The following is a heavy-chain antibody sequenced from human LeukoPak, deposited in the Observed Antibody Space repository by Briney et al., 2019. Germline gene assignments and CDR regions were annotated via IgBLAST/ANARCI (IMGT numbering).Heavy chain of an antibody. Sequence: GGSLRLSCAASGFTVSSNYMSWVRQAPGKGLEWVSVVYSDGRTNYAASVKGRFTISRDNSKNTLTLQMNTLRAEDTAVYYCARVVDYYYYYMDVWGKGTTVTVSS. CDR3: ARVVDYYYYYMDV. CDR1: GFTVSSNY. J-gene: IGHJ6*03. V-gene: IGHV3-53*01. CDR2: VYSDGRT.